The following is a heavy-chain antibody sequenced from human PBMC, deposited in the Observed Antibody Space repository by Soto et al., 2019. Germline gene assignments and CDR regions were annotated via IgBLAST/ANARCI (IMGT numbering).Heavy chain of an antibody. CDR1: GGSISSGGFY. J-gene: IGHJ4*02. V-gene: IGHV4-31*03. CDR3: ARGITTSGVLYFDY. D-gene: IGHD1-26*01. Sequence: PSETLSLTCTVSGGSISSGGFYWSWTRQHPGKGLEWIGYIYYSGSTYYNPSLKSRVTISVDTSENQFSLKLSSVTAAATAVYYWARGITTSGVLYFDYWGPGTLVTVSS. CDR2: IYYSGST.